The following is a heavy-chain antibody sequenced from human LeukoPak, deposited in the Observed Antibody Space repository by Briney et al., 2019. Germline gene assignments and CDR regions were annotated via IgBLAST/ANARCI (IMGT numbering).Heavy chain of an antibody. CDR2: INPSGGST. CDR1: GYTFTSYY. Sequence: GASVKVSCKASGYTFTSYYMHWVRQAPGQGLEWMGIINPSGGSTSYAQKFQGRVTMTRDMSTSTVYMELSSLRSEDTAVYYCARDRALTLLRPVYYMDVWGKGTTVTVSS. J-gene: IGHJ6*03. V-gene: IGHV1-46*01. CDR3: ARDRALTLLRPVYYMDV. D-gene: IGHD1-26*01.